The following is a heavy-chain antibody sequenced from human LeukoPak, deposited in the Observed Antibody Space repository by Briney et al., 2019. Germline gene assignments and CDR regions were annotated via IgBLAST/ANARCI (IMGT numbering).Heavy chain of an antibody. CDR2: IYTGGST. D-gene: IGHD1-26*01. CDR3: ARVGYSGSADYYFDY. CDR1: GGSINNYY. J-gene: IGHJ4*02. V-gene: IGHV4-4*07. Sequence: PSETLSLTFTVSGGSINNYYWSWIRQPAGKGLEWIGRIYTGGSTNYNPSLKSRVTISVDRSKNQFSLKLSSVTAADTAVCYCARVGYSGSADYYFDYWGQGTLVTVSS.